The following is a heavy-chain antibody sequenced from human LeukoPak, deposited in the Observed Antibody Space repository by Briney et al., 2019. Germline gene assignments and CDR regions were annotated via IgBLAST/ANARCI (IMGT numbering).Heavy chain of an antibody. V-gene: IGHV3-21*01. CDR1: GFTFSSYN. CDR2: ITSGSSYI. J-gene: IGHJ4*02. Sequence: GGSLRLSCAASGFTFSSYNMNWVRQAPGKGLEWVSSITSGSSYIYYADSVKGRFTISRDNAKNSLYLQMNSLRAEDTAVYYCARAIAAAGSAFDYWGQGTLVTVSS. D-gene: IGHD6-13*01. CDR3: ARAIAAAGSAFDY.